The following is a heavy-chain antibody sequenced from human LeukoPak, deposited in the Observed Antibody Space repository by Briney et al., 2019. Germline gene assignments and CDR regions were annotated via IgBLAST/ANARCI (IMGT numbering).Heavy chain of an antibody. Sequence: GRSLRLSCAASGFTFSSYGIHWVRQAPGKGLEWVAFIRYDGSKKYYADSVKGRFTISRDNSKNSLYLQMNSLRAEDTALYYCAKAPRGYSYGYYFDYWGQGTLVTVSS. J-gene: IGHJ4*02. CDR1: GFTFSSYG. CDR2: IRYDGSKK. D-gene: IGHD5-18*01. V-gene: IGHV3-30*02. CDR3: AKAPRGYSYGYYFDY.